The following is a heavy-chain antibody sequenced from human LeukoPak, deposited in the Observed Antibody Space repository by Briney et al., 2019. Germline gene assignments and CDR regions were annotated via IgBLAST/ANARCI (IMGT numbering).Heavy chain of an antibody. Sequence: PGGSLRLSCAASGFTFSTYSMNWVRQAPGKGLEWVANIKQDGSEKYYVDSVKGRFTISRDNAKNSLFLQMNSLRAEDTAVYYCARVAEAAAFDYWGQGTLVTVSS. V-gene: IGHV3-7*01. D-gene: IGHD6-13*01. CDR2: IKQDGSEK. CDR3: ARVAEAAAFDY. J-gene: IGHJ4*02. CDR1: GFTFSTYS.